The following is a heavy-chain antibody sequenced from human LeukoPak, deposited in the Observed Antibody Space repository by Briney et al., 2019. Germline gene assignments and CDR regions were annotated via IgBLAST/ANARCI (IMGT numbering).Heavy chain of an antibody. CDR3: ATEVRDPSDYYYYMDV. Sequence: GASVKVSCKVSGYTLTELSMHWVRQAPGKGLEWMGGFDPEDGETIYAQKFQGRVTMTEDTSTDTAYMELSSLRSEDTAVYYCATEVRDPSDYYYYMDVWGKGTTVTISS. CDR2: FDPEDGET. CDR1: GYTLTELS. J-gene: IGHJ6*03. D-gene: IGHD3-10*01. V-gene: IGHV1-24*01.